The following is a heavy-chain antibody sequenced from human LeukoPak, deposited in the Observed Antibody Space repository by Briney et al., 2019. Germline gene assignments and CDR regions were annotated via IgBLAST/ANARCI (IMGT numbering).Heavy chain of an antibody. CDR3: AGNLVATSSIDY. J-gene: IGHJ4*02. Sequence: SQTLSLTCTVSGGSISSGDYYWSWIRQPPGKGREWIGYIYYSGSTYYNPSLKSRVTISVDTSKNQFSLKLSSVTAADTAVYYCAGNLVATSSIDYWGQGTLVTVSS. D-gene: IGHD5-12*01. CDR1: GGSISSGDYY. CDR2: IYYSGST. V-gene: IGHV4-30-4*08.